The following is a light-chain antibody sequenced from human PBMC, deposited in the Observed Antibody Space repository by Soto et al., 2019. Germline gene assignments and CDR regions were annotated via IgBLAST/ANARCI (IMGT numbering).Light chain of an antibody. CDR2: DAS. J-gene: IGKJ5*01. CDR1: QSLSSW. Sequence: DLQMSQSPSTLSASVGDSVTIXXLASQSLSSWLAWYQHKPGKAPXLPIYDASSLQSGVPSRFSGRGSGTEFTLTISSLQPEDFATYYCQQYNDYMTFGQGTRWRL. V-gene: IGKV1-5*01. CDR3: QQYNDYMT.